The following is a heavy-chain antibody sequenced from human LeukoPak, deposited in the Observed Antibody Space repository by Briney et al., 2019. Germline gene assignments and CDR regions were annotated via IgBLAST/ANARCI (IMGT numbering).Heavy chain of an antibody. V-gene: IGHV3-23*01. CDR3: AKEYCSGGSCYLSRDAFDI. J-gene: IGHJ3*02. D-gene: IGHD2-15*01. CDR2: ISGSGGST. CDR1: GFTFSSYA. Sequence: GGSLRLSCAASGFTFSSYAMSWVRQAPGKELEWVSAISGSGGSTYYADSVKGRFTISRDNSKNTLYLQMNSLRAEDTAVYYCAKEYCSGGSCYLSRDAFDIWGQGTMVTVSS.